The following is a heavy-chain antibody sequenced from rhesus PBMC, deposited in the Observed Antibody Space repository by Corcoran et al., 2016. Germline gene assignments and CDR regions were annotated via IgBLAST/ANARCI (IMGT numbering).Heavy chain of an antibody. Sequence: QVTLKESGPALVKPTQPLTLTCTFSGFSLSTSGMGVGWIRQPPGKPLAGLAHIYWDDDKRYSTSLKSRLTISKDTSKNQVVLTMTNMDPVDTATYYCARSRDYNFWSGYYPYGLDSWGQGVVVTVSS. CDR1: GFSLSTSGMG. J-gene: IGHJ6*01. V-gene: IGHV2-1*01. CDR2: IYWDDDK. CDR3: ARSRDYNFWSGYYPYGLDS. D-gene: IGHD3-3*01.